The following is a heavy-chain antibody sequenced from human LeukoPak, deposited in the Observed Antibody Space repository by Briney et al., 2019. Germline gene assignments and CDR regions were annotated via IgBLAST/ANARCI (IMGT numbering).Heavy chain of an antibody. J-gene: IGHJ4*02. D-gene: IGHD1-26*01. Sequence: ASVKVSCKASGYTFTSYGISWVRQAPGQGLEWMGWISAYNGNTNYAQKLQGRVTMTIDTSTSTAYMELRSLRSDDTAVYYCARDLRRAWVGATLSPYFDYWGQGTLVTVSS. CDR2: ISAYNGNT. CDR3: ARDLRRAWVGATLSPYFDY. V-gene: IGHV1-18*01. CDR1: GYTFTSYG.